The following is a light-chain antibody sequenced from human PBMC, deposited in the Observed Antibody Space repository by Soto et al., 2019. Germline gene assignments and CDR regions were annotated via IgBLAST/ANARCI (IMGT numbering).Light chain of an antibody. Sequence: EFVLTQSPATLSLSPGERATLSCRASQSVSSYLAWYQQKPGQAPRLLIYDASTRATGIPARFSGSGSGTDFTLTISSLEPEDFAVYYCQQRSNWPPFTFGPGTKVDIK. CDR3: QQRSNWPPFT. V-gene: IGKV3-11*01. J-gene: IGKJ3*01. CDR2: DAS. CDR1: QSVSSY.